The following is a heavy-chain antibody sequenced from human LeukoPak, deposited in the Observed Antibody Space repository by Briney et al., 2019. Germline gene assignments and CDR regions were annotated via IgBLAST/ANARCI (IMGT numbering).Heavy chain of an antibody. CDR1: GDPISSDY. J-gene: IGHJ4*02. CDR3: ARHSSMTTGYMAY. D-gene: IGHD4-17*01. V-gene: IGHV4-59*08. CDR2: IFYSGTT. Sequence: PSETLSLTCNVSGDPISSDYWSWIRQPPGKSLEWIGFIFYSGTTNYNPSLQSRVTISVDTSKNQFSLNLTSVTAADTAVYYCARHSSMTTGYMAYWGQGTLVTVSS.